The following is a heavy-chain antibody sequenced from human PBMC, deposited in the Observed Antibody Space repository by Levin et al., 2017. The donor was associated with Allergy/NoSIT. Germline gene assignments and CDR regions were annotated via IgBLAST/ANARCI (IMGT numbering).Heavy chain of an antibody. D-gene: IGHD3-22*01. J-gene: IGHJ6*02. CDR1: GFTFSSYS. CDR2: ISSSSSYI. Sequence: GESLKISCAASGFTFSSYSMNWVRQAPGKGLEWVSSISSSSSYIYYADSVKGRFTISRDNAKNSLYLQMNSLRAEDTAVYYCARDFYDSSGYYYFSPRGAYDYYYGMDGWGQGTTVTVSS. CDR3: ARDFYDSSGYYYFSPRGAYDYYYGMDG. V-gene: IGHV3-21*01.